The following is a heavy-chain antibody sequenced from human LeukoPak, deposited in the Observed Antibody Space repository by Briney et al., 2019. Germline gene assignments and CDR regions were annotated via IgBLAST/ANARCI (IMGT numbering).Heavy chain of an antibody. Sequence: GGSLRLSCAASGYTFSRYWMHWVRQGPGKGLLWVSRINEDGSSTSYAESVRGRFTISRDNAKNTLYLQMNSLRAEDAAVYYCTTDTFGARDSWGQGTLVTVSS. CDR2: INEDGSST. CDR3: TTDTFGARDS. J-gene: IGHJ4*02. D-gene: IGHD3-10*01. CDR1: GYTFSRYW. V-gene: IGHV3-74*01.